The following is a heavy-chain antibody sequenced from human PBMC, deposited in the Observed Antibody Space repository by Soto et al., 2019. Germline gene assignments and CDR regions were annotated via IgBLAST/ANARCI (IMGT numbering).Heavy chain of an antibody. V-gene: IGHV3-21*01. CDR1: GFTFSRYY. CDR3: ARDDGLSSTNVKAFDI. CDR2: ISTTRTYT. D-gene: IGHD2-2*01. J-gene: IGHJ3*02. Sequence: GGSLRLSCTASGFTFSRYYMNWVRQAPGKGLEWVSSISTTRTYTHYADSLKGRFTISRDNAKKLLYLQMDSLRAEDTAVYYCARDDGLSSTNVKAFDIWGQGTKVTVSS.